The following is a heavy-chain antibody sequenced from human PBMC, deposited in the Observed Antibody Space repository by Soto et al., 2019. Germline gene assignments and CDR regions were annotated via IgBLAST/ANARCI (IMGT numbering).Heavy chain of an antibody. J-gene: IGHJ4*02. Sequence: PGGSLRLSCAVSGFTVKSDYMNWVRQAPGKGLEWVSVIYSGGSEYYADSVKGRFIISMDNSKNTLFLQMNNLRVEDTAVYYCARDYGDYGNILGYSAQGSLVTVSS. CDR3: ARDYGDYGNILGY. V-gene: IGHV3-53*01. CDR2: IYSGGSE. D-gene: IGHD4-17*01. CDR1: GFTVKSDY.